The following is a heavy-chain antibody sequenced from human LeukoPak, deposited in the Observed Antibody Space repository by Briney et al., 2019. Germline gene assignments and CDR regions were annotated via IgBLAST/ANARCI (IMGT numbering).Heavy chain of an antibody. V-gene: IGHV3-7*03. CDR2: INHNGNVN. CDR3: ARSSYSSSSSV. J-gene: IGHJ3*01. CDR1: GFTFSSYW. Sequence: GGSLRLSCAASGFTFSSYWMNWARQAPGKGLEWVASINHNGNVNYYVDSVKGRFTISRDNAKNSLYLQMSNLRAEDTAVYFCARSSYSSSSSVWGQGTLVTVSS. D-gene: IGHD6-6*01.